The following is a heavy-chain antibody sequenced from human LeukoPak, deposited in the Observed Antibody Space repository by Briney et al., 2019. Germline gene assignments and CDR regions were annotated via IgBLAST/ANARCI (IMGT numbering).Heavy chain of an antibody. CDR3: ARVVVAATPGAFDI. D-gene: IGHD2-15*01. CDR1: GYTFTSYD. Sequence: ASVKGSCKASGYTFTSYDINWVRQATGQGLEWMGWMNPNSGNTGDAQKFQGRVTMTRNTSIRTAYMELSSLRSEDTAVYYCARVVVAATPGAFDIWGQGTMVTVSS. J-gene: IGHJ3*02. V-gene: IGHV1-8*01. CDR2: MNPNSGNT.